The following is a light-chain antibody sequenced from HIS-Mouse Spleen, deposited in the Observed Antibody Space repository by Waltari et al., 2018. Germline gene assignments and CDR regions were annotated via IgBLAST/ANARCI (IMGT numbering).Light chain of an antibody. CDR3: MIWHSSAWV. CDR2: YKSDSDK. CDR1: SGINVGTYR. V-gene: IGLV5-45*03. Sequence: QAVLTQPSSLSASPGASASLTCTLRSGINVGTYRIYWYQQKPGSPPQYLLRYKSDSDKQPGSGVPSRFSGSQDASANAGILLISGLQSEDEADYYCMIWHSSAWVFGGGTKLTVL. J-gene: IGLJ3*02.